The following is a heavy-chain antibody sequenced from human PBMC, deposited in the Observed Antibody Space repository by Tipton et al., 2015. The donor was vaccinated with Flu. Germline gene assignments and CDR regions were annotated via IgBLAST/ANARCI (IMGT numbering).Heavy chain of an antibody. V-gene: IGHV4-59*12. CDR2: IYYSGST. D-gene: IGHD6-6*01. CDR3: ASYSSSYFDY. CDR1: GGSISSYY. J-gene: IGHJ4*02. Sequence: TLSLTCTVSGGSISSYYWSWIRQPPGKGLEWIGYIYYSGSTHYNPSLKSRVTISVDTSKNHFSLKLSSVTAADTAVHYCASYSSSYFDYWGQGTLVTVSS.